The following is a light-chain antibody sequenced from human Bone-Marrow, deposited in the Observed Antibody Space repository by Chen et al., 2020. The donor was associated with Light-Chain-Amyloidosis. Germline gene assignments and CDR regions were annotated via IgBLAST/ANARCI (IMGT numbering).Light chain of an antibody. J-gene: IGLJ3*02. CDR1: NIGSTS. Sequence: SYVLTQPSSVSVAPGQTATIACGGNNIGSTSVHWYQQTPGQAPLLVVYDDSDRPSGIPERLSGSNSGNTATLTISRVEDGDDADYYCQVWDRSSDRPVFGGGTKLTVL. V-gene: IGLV3-21*02. CDR3: QVWDRSSDRPV. CDR2: DDS.